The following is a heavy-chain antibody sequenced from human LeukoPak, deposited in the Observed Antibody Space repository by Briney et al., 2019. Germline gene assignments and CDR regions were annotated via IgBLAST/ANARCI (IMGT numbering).Heavy chain of an antibody. CDR1: GFTFSSYS. D-gene: IGHD5-24*01. V-gene: IGHV3-23*01. Sequence: GGSLRLSCVASGFTFSSYSMNWVRQAPGKGLEWVSLIDASGESTYYADSVKGRFTISRDNSKNTLSLQMNSLRVEDTAMYFCAKDIQLSTWGLGTMVTVSS. CDR2: IDASGEST. J-gene: IGHJ3*01. CDR3: AKDIQLST.